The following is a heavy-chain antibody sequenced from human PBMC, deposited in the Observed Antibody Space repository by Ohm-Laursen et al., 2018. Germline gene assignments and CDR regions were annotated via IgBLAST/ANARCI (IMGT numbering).Heavy chain of an antibody. CDR1: GFTFSYYW. CDR3: ARDSSRSNSFDP. J-gene: IGHJ5*02. Sequence: SLRLSCAASGFTFSYYWMSWVRQAPGKGLECVANIRQDGSDKNYVDSVKGRFTTSRDNAKNPLYLQMNSLRAEDTGVYYCARDSSRSNSFDPWGQGALVTVSS. CDR2: IRQDGSDK. V-gene: IGHV3-7*01.